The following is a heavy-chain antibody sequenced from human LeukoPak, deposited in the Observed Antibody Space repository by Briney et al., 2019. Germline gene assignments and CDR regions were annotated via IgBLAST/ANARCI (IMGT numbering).Heavy chain of an antibody. V-gene: IGHV1-8*01. CDR1: GYTFTSYD. Sequence: ASVRVSCKASGYTFTSYDINWVRQATGQGLEWMGWMNPNSGNTGYAQKFQGRVTMTRNTSISTAYMELSSLRSEDTAVYYCARGPYYHGSGSIFHYWGQGTLVTVSS. CDR3: ARGPYYHGSGSIFHY. D-gene: IGHD3-10*01. CDR2: MNPNSGNT. J-gene: IGHJ4*02.